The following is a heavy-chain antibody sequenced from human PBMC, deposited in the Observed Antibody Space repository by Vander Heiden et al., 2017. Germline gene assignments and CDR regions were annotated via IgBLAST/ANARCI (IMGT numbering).Heavy chain of an antibody. CDR3: ARHIYLDGNYYFDY. CDR1: GYSFTSYW. CDR2: IHPGDSNT. J-gene: IGHJ4*02. Sequence: EVQLVQSGAEVKKPGESLKISCKGSGYSFTSYWIAWVRQMPGKGLEWMGFIHPGDSNTRYSPSFQGQVTMSTDKSISTAYLQWSSLEASDTAMYYCARHIYLDGNYYFDYWGQGNLVTVSS. V-gene: IGHV5-51*01. D-gene: IGHD1-26*01.